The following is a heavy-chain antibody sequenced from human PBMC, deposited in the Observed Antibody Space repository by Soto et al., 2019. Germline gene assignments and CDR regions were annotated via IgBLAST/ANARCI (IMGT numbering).Heavy chain of an antibody. V-gene: IGHV3-21*01. CDR2: ISSSSSYI. Sequence: EVQLVESGGGLVKPGGSLRLSCAASGFTFSSYSMNWVRQAPGKGLEWVSSISSSSSYIYYADSVKGRFTISRDNAKNSLYLQMNSLIAEDTAVYYCARDGVAGDYFDYWGQVTLVTVSS. D-gene: IGHD6-19*01. CDR1: GFTFSSYS. CDR3: ARDGVAGDYFDY. J-gene: IGHJ4*02.